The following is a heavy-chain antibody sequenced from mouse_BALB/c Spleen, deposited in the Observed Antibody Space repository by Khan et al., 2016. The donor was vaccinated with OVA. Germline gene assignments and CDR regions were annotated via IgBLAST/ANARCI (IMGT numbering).Heavy chain of an antibody. CDR3: AMGRTY. D-gene: IGHD4-1*01. CDR2: ISYSGRT. V-gene: IGHV3-2*02. Sequence: EVQLVETGPGLVKPSQSLSLTCTVTGYSITSDYAWNWIRQFPGNKLDWMGYISYSGRTSYNPSLKSRISVTRDTSKNQFVLQLNSVTTEDTATYYCAMGRTYWGQGTLVTVSA. CDR1: GYSITSDYA. J-gene: IGHJ3*01.